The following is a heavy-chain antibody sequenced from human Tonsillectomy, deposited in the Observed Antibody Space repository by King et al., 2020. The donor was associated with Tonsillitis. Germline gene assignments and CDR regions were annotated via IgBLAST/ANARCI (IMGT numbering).Heavy chain of an antibody. V-gene: IGHV4-4*07. D-gene: IGHD1-26*01. Sequence: QLQESGPGLVKPSETLSLTCTVSGGSISSYYWSWIRQPAGKGLEWIGRIDTSWSTNYNPSLKSRFTMSVDTSKNQFSLKLSSVTAADTAVYYCARVAEYSGSSFDYWGQGTLVTVSS. CDR2: IDTSWST. J-gene: IGHJ4*02. CDR1: GGSISSYY. CDR3: ARVAEYSGSSFDY.